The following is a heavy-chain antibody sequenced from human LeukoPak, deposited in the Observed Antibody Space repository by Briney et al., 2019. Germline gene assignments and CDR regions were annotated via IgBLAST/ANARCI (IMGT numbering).Heavy chain of an antibody. D-gene: IGHD6-6*01. V-gene: IGHV4-34*01. CDR3: ASPGYSSSSEWFDP. CDR2: INHSGST. CDR1: GGSFSGYY. J-gene: IGHJ5*02. Sequence: SETLSLTCAVYGGSFSGYYWSWIRQPPGKGLEWIGEINHSGSTNYNPSLKSRVAISVDTSKNQFSLKLSSVTAAGTAVYYCASPGYSSSSEWFDPWGQGTLVTVSS.